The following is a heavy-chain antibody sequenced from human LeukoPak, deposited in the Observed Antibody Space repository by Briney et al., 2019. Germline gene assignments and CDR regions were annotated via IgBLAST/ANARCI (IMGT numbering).Heavy chain of an antibody. CDR1: GYTFTSYY. CDR2: INPSGGST. CDR3: ARGSPRGTWLFGISNTGIRADDAFDI. V-gene: IGHV1-46*01. D-gene: IGHD3-9*01. J-gene: IGHJ3*02. Sequence: ASVKVSCKASGYTFTSYYMHWVRQAPGQGLEWMGIINPSGGSTSYAQKFQGRVTMTRDTSTSTVYMELSSLRSEDTAVYYCARGSPRGTWLFGISNTGIRADDAFDIWGQGTMVTASS.